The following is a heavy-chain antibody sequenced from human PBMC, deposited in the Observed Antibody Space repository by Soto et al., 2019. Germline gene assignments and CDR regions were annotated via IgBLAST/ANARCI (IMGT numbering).Heavy chain of an antibody. CDR3: ARHYYYGSGSYFYYMDV. Sequence: SETLSLTCTVSGGSISSYYWSWIRQPPGKGLEWIGYIYYSGSTNYNPSLKSRVTISVDTSKNQFSLKLSSVTAADTAVYYCARHYYYGSGSYFYYMDVWGKGTTVTVSS. CDR1: GGSISSYY. J-gene: IGHJ6*03. CDR2: IYYSGST. D-gene: IGHD3-10*01. V-gene: IGHV4-59*08.